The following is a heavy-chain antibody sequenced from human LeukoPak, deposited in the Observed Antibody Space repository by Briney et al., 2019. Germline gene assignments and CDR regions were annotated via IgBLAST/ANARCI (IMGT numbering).Heavy chain of an antibody. V-gene: IGHV3-23*01. CDR3: AKEDGGSHYNWFDP. CDR2: MGGSGTRT. D-gene: IGHD1-26*01. CDR1: GFTFTTYG. J-gene: IGHJ5*02. Sequence: GGSLRLSCSASGFTFTTYGMNWVRQAPGKGLEWVSGMGGSGTRTYYADSVKGRFTISRDNSENTLYLQMNSLRAEDTAVYYCAKEDGGSHYNWFDPWGQGTLVTVSS.